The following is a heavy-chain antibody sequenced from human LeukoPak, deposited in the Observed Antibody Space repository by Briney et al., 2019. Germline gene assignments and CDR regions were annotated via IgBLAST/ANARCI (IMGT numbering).Heavy chain of an antibody. Sequence: SVKVSCKASGGTFSSYAISWVRQGPGQGLEWMGGFIPIFGIANYAQTSQGSVTITADEFTSTAYMELSSLRSEDAAVYYWERFGYCYDSSGTWGQGTLVTVSS. V-gene: IGHV1-69*01. CDR1: GGTFSSYA. CDR2: FIPIFGIA. J-gene: IGHJ4*02. D-gene: IGHD3-22*01. CDR3: ERFGYCYDSSGT.